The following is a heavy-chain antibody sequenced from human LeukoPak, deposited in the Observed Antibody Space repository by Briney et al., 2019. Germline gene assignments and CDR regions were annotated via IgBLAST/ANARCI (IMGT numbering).Heavy chain of an antibody. CDR2: ISAYNGNT. V-gene: IGHV1-18*01. Sequence: ASVKVSCKTSGYTFTGYYIHWVRQAPGQGLEWMGWISAYNGNTNYAQKLQGRVTMTTDTSTSTAYMELRSLRSDDTAVYYCARRWLSSIDYWGQGTLVTVSS. CDR3: ARRWLSSIDY. J-gene: IGHJ4*02. CDR1: GYTFTGYY. D-gene: IGHD3-9*01.